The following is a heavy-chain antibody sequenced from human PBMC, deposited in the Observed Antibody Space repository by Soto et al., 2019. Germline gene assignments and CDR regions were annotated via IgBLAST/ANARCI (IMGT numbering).Heavy chain of an antibody. CDR1: GGSFSGYY. CDR2: INHSGGT. CDR3: ARGPVNMHLWSPFDF. Sequence: SETLSLTCAVYGGSFSGYYWSWIRQPPGKGLEWIGEINHSGGTNYNPSLKSRVTISVDTSKNQFSLKVSSVTAADTAVYYCARGPVNMHLWSPFDFWGQGTLVTVSS. J-gene: IGHJ4*02. V-gene: IGHV4-34*01. D-gene: IGHD3-10*01.